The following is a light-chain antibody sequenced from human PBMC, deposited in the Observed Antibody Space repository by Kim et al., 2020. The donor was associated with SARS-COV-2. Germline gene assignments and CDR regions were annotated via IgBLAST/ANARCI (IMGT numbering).Light chain of an antibody. CDR2: AAS. Sequence: ASTGDRVTITCRASQGISSYLAWYQQKPGKAPKLLIYAASTLQSGVPARFSGSGSGTDFTLTISCLQSEDFATYYCQQYYSYPQTFGHGTKVDIK. CDR3: QQYYSYPQT. CDR1: QGISSY. J-gene: IGKJ1*01. V-gene: IGKV1-8*01.